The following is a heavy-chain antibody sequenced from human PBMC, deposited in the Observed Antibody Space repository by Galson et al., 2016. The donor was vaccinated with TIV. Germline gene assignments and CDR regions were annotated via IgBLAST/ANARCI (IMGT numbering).Heavy chain of an antibody. D-gene: IGHD1-26*01. V-gene: IGHV2-70*11. CDR2: IDWDDDK. J-gene: IGHJ4*02. Sequence: PALVKPTQTLTLTCTFSGFSLPTRQMCVNWIRQSPGTALEWLARIDWDDDKYYSTSLKSRITISKDTSKNPVVLKMTNVDPVDTATYYRARAEGWGLDHWGQGTLVTVSS. CDR1: GFSLPTRQMC. CDR3: ARAEGWGLDH.